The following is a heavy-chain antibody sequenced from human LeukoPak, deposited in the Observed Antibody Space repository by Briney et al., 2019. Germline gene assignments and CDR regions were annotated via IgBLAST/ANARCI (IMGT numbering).Heavy chain of an antibody. Sequence: SVKVSCKASGGTFISYAISWVRQAPGQGLEWMGGIIPIFGTANYAQKFQGRVTITADESTSTAYMELSSLRSEDTAVYYCARGGDDAGYNWFDPWGQGTLVTVSS. D-gene: IGHD2-21*01. CDR2: IIPIFGTA. CDR3: ARGGDDAGYNWFDP. CDR1: GGTFISYA. V-gene: IGHV1-69*13. J-gene: IGHJ5*02.